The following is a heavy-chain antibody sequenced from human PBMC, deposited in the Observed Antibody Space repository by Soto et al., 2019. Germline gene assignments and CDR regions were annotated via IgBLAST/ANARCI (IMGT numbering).Heavy chain of an antibody. CDR1: GYTLVSYG. D-gene: IGHD3-22*01. CDR2: ISPYNGNT. V-gene: IGHV1-18*04. Sequence: QIQLVQSAAEVKKPGASVKVSCKTSGYTLVSYGISWVRQAPGQGLEWMGWISPYNGNTNFAPRLRGRVTLTTDTSTDRLYTDLGSLKSDDTTLYSCARDQNFFDSSGYYDPWGKGTLITVSS. J-gene: IGHJ5*02. CDR3: ARDQNFFDSSGYYDP.